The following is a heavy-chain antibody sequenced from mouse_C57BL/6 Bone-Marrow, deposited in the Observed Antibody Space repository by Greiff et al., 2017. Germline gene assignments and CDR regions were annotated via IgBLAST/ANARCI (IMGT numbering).Heavy chain of an antibody. D-gene: IGHD1-1*01. CDR1: GYTFTDYY. V-gene: IGHV1-19*01. J-gene: IGHJ2*01. Sequence: EVKLMESGPVLVKPGASVKMSCKASGYTFTDYYMNWVKQSHGKSLEWIGVINPYNGGTSYNQKFKGKATLTVDKSSSTAYMELNSLTSEDSAVYYCARGVLRSDFDYWGQGTTLTVSS. CDR2: INPYNGGT. CDR3: ARGVLRSDFDY.